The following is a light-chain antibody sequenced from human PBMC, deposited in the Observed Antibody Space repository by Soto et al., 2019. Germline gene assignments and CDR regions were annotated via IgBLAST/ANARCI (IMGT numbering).Light chain of an antibody. CDR3: QQYGSSPTT. V-gene: IGKV3-20*01. J-gene: IGKJ1*01. CDR2: GAS. CDR1: QSVSSSY. Sequence: IVLTQSPGTLSLSPGERATLSCRASQSVSSSYLASYQQKPGQAPRLLIYGASSRATGIPDRFSGSGSGTDFTLTISRLEPEDFAVYYCQQYGSSPTTFGQGTKV.